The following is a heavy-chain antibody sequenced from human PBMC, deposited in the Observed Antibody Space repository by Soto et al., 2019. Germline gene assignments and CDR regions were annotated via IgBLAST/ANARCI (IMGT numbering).Heavy chain of an antibody. Sequence: SETLSLTCTVSGGSISSGGYYWSWIRQPPGKGLEWIGYIYYSGSTNYNPSLKSRVTISVDTSKNQFSLKLSSVTAADTAVYYCARRYGGTFDYWGQGTLVTVSS. D-gene: IGHD2-15*01. V-gene: IGHV4-61*08. CDR1: GGSISSGGYY. CDR3: ARRYGGTFDY. J-gene: IGHJ4*02. CDR2: IYYSGST.